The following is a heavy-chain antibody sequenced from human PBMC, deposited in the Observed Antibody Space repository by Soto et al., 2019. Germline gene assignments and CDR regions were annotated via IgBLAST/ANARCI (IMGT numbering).Heavy chain of an antibody. CDR1: GYTLTELS. V-gene: IGHV1-24*01. D-gene: IGHD3-22*01. CDR2: FDPEDGET. CDR3: ATVRVVVAYPYYCDGMEV. J-gene: IGHJ6*02. Sequence: ASVKVSCKVSGYTLTELSMHWVRQAPGKGLEWMGGFDPEDGETIYAQKFQGRVTMTEDTSTDTAYMELSSLRSEDTAVYYCATVRVVVAYPYYCDGMEVWGQGTTDTGSS.